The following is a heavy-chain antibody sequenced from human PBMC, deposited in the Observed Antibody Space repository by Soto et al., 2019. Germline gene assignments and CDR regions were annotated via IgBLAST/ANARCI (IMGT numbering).Heavy chain of an antibody. V-gene: IGHV1-3*01. D-gene: IGHD6-13*01. CDR2: INAGNGNT. CDR3: ARDLGEQQLVRYYFDY. CDR1: GYTFTSYA. J-gene: IGHJ4*02. Sequence: ASVKVSCTASGYTFTSYAMHWVRQAPGQRLEWMGWINAGNGNTKYSQKFQGRVTITRDTSASTAYIELSSLRSEDTAVYYCARDLGEQQLVRYYFDYWGQGTLVTVSS.